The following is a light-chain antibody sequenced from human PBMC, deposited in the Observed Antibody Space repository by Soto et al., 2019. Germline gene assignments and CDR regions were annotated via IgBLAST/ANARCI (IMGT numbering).Light chain of an antibody. Sequence: EIVMTQSPATLSVSPGERATLSCRASQSIRTNLAWYQQKPGQAPRLLIYSASTRATGIPARFSGSGSGTEFTLTISSLQSEDFAVYYCQQYNNWPAITFGQGTRLEIK. CDR2: SAS. CDR3: QQYNNWPAIT. V-gene: IGKV3D-15*01. J-gene: IGKJ5*01. CDR1: QSIRTN.